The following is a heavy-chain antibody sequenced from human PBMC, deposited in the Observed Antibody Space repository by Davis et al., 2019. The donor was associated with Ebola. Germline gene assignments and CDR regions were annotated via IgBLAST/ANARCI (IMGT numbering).Heavy chain of an antibody. Sequence: AASVKVSCKASGYTFTSYGISWVRQAPGQGLEWMGGIIPIFDTANYAKKFQGRVTITADESTSTAYMELSSLRSEDTAVYYCANSGSGSYSDAFDIWGQGTMVTVSS. CDR1: GYTFTSYG. CDR2: IIPIFDTA. D-gene: IGHD1-26*01. J-gene: IGHJ3*02. V-gene: IGHV1-69*13. CDR3: ANSGSGSYSDAFDI.